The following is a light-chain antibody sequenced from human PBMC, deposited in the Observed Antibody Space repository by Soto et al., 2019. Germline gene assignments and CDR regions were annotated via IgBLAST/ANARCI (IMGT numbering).Light chain of an antibody. Sequence: EIVLTPSPSTLSLSLGERATLFCRASQSVSSYVAWYQQKPGQAPRLLSYDASNRATGIPARCSGSGSGTDFTLTSSSLEPEDFAGYYYQQRSNWLFGRGTKVDI. V-gene: IGKV3-11*01. CDR2: DAS. J-gene: IGKJ3*01. CDR3: QQRSNWL. CDR1: QSVSSY.